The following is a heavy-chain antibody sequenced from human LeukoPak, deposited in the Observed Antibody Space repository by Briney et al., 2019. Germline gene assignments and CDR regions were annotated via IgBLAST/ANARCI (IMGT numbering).Heavy chain of an antibody. CDR2: IIPILGIA. CDR3: ASGPSHYYDSSGYYPDY. J-gene: IGHJ4*02. D-gene: IGHD3-22*01. Sequence: SVTVSCKASGYTFNGYYIHWVRQAPGQGLEWMGRIIPILGIANYAQKFQGRVTITADKSTSTAYMELSSLRSEDTAVYYCASGPSHYYDSSGYYPDYWGQGTLVTVSS. V-gene: IGHV1-69*02. CDR1: GYTFNGYY.